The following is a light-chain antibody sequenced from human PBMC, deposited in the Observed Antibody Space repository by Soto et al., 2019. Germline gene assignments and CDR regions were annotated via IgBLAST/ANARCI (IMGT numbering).Light chain of an antibody. V-gene: IGLV8-61*01. CDR3: VLYLGSGISM. Sequence: VVTQEPSFSVSPGGTVTLTCGLSSGSVSTSYYPSWYQQTPGQAPRTLIYSTNTRSSGVPDRFSGSILGNKAALTITGAQADDESDYYCVLYLGSGISMFGGGTKLTVL. CDR2: STN. CDR1: SGSVSTSYY. J-gene: IGLJ3*02.